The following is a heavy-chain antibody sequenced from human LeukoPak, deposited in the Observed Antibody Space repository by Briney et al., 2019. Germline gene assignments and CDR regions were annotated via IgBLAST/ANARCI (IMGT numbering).Heavy chain of an antibody. Sequence: GGSLRLSCAASGFPFSTYWMSWVRQAPGKGLEWVANINQDGTEKYYVDSVKGRFTISRDYAKNSLYLQMNSLRVEDTAVYYCAKVAKYYYGPETYYFFEXWGQGTPVTAXX. CDR1: GFPFSTYW. D-gene: IGHD3-10*01. CDR3: AKVAKYYYGPETYYFFEX. CDR2: INQDGTEK. V-gene: IGHV3-7*01. J-gene: IGHJ4*02.